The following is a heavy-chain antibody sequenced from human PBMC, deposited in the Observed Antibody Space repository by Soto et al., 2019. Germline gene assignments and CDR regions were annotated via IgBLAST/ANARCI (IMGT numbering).Heavy chain of an antibody. CDR1: GFTFSSYA. D-gene: IGHD3-22*01. Sequence: LRLSCAASGFTFSSYAMHWVRQAPGKGLEWVAVISYDGSNKYYADSVKGRFTISRDNSKNTLYLQMNSLRAEDTAVYYCAREVAPITTDYWGQGTLVAVSS. CDR2: ISYDGSNK. CDR3: AREVAPITTDY. V-gene: IGHV3-30-3*01. J-gene: IGHJ4*02.